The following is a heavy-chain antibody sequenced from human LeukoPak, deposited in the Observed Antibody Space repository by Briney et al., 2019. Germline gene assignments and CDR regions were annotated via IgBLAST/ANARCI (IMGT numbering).Heavy chain of an antibody. V-gene: IGHV3-9*01. J-gene: IGHJ4*02. D-gene: IGHD6-19*01. CDR3: AKDIATYSSGWYIFDY. CDR1: GFTFDDYA. Sequence: ALRLSCAASGFTFDDYAMHWVRQAPGKGLEWVSGISWNSGSIGYADSVKGRFTISRDNAKNSLYLQMNSLRAEDTALYYCAKDIATYSSGWYIFDYWGQGTLVTVSS. CDR2: ISWNSGSI.